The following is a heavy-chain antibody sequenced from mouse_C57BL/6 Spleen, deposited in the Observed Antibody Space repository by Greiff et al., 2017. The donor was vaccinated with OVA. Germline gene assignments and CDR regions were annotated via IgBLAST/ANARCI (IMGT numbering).Heavy chain of an antibody. CDR3: ARTHYYSNYDYAMDY. CDR2: IDPSDSET. D-gene: IGHD2-5*01. Sequence: VKLQQPGAELVRPGSSVKLSCKASGYTFTSYWMHWVKQRPIQGLEWIGNIDPSDSETHYNQKFKDKATLTVDKSSSTAYMQLSSLTSEDSAVYYCARTHYYSNYDYAMDYWGQGTSVTVSS. J-gene: IGHJ4*01. CDR1: GYTFTSYW. V-gene: IGHV1-52*01.